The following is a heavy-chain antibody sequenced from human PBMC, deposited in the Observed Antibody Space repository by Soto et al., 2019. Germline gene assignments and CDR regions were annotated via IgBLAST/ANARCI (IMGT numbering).Heavy chain of an antibody. CDR3: ARVGAARRLLIAYFDY. V-gene: IGHV4-34*01. J-gene: IGHJ4*02. CDR1: GGSFSGYY. Sequence: SETLSLTCAVYGGSFSGYYWSWIRQPPGKGLEWIGEINHSGSTNYNPSLKSRVTISVDTSKNQFSLKLSSVTAADTAVYYCARVGAARRLLIAYFDYWGQGTLVTVSS. CDR2: INHSGST. D-gene: IGHD6-6*01.